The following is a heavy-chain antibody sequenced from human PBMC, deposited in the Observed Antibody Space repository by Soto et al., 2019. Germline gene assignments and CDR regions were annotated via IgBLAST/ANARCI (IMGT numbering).Heavy chain of an antibody. D-gene: IGHD2-2*02. J-gene: IGHJ6*02. CDR2: ISSRSDI. CDR1: GFTFSTYS. Sequence: GGSLRLSCVGSGFTFSTYSVNWVRQAPGKGLEWVSSISSRSDIYYADSVKGRFTISRDNAKNSVSLQMNSLRAEDTAVYYCAREYTAWPLAYGLDVWGQGTTVTVPS. CDR3: AREYTAWPLAYGLDV. V-gene: IGHV3-21*01.